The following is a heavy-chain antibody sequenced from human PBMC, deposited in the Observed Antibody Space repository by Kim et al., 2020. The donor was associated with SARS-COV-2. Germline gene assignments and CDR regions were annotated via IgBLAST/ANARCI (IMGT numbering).Heavy chain of an antibody. Sequence: GGSLRLSCAASGFAVYRFAMNWVRQAPGKGLEWISANTNNNGKTYYQDSVKGRFTISRDESKNIVYLHMNSLRVEDTAVYYCAKDHPSPGWPTFGDWGQGTLVAVSS. CDR1: GFAVYRFA. CDR2: NTNNNGKT. D-gene: IGHD6-19*01. J-gene: IGHJ4*02. CDR3: AKDHPSPGWPTFGD. V-gene: IGHV3-23*01.